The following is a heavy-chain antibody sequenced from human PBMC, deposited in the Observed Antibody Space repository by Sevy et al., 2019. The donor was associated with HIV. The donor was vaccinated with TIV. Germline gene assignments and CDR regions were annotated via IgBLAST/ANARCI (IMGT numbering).Heavy chain of an antibody. D-gene: IGHD3-22*01. Sequence: ASVKVSCKVSGYTLTELSMHWVRQAPGKGLEWMGTFDPEDDEKIYAQKFQGRVTMTEDTSTDTAYMELSRLRSEDTAVYYCARDLYDSSGYLLFDYWGQGTLVTVSS. CDR3: ARDLYDSSGYLLFDY. V-gene: IGHV1-24*01. CDR1: GYTLTELS. J-gene: IGHJ4*02. CDR2: FDPEDDEK.